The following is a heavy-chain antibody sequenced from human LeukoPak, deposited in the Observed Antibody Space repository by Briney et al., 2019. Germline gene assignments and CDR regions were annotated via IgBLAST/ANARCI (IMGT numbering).Heavy chain of an antibody. CDR3: ARGWAAGIFDY. Sequence: QPGGSLRLSCAASGFPFSSYGMHWVRQAPGKRLEWVAVISYDGSNKYYADSVKGRFTISRDNSKNTLYLQMNSLRAEDTAVYYCARGWAAGIFDYWGQGTLVTVSS. J-gene: IGHJ4*02. D-gene: IGHD6-13*01. CDR2: ISYDGSNK. V-gene: IGHV3-30*03. CDR1: GFPFSSYG.